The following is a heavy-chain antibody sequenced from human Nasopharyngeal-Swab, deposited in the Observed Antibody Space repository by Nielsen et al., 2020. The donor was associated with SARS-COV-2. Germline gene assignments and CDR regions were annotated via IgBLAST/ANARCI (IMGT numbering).Heavy chain of an antibody. D-gene: IGHD2-15*01. CDR1: GFTFSSYG. Sequence: GESLKISCAASGFTFSSYGMHWVRQAPGKGLEWVAVIWYDGSNKDYADSVKGRFTISRDNSKNTLYLQMNSRRAEDTAVYYCARDLRLNEEDHYWGQGTLVTVSS. CDR2: IWYDGSNK. CDR3: ARDLRLNEEDHY. J-gene: IGHJ4*02. V-gene: IGHV3-33*01.